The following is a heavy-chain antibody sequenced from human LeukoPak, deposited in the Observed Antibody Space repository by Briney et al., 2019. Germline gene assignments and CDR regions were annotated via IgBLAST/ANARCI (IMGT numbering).Heavy chain of an antibody. CDR1: GGSFSGYY. CDR2: INHSGST. V-gene: IGHV4-34*01. Sequence: SETLSLTCAVYGGSFSGYYWSWIRQPPGQGLEWIGEINHSGSTNYNPSLKSRVTMSLDTSKNQFSLKLSSVTAADTAVYYCARDGGGPLFPWGQGTLVTVSS. J-gene: IGHJ5*02. CDR3: ARDGGGPLFP. D-gene: IGHD1-26*01.